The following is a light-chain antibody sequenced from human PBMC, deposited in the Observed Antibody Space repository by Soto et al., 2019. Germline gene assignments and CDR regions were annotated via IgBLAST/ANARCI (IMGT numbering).Light chain of an antibody. J-gene: IGKJ3*01. V-gene: IGKV3-15*01. Sequence: EIVMTQSPAILSVSPGERATLSCRASQSISSDLAWYQQRPGRAPSLLIYGASTRATGIPARFSGSGSGTEFTLTISSLQSEDIAVYYCQQYNKWPPRFTFGPGTNVEIK. CDR2: GAS. CDR3: QQYNKWPPRFT. CDR1: QSISSD.